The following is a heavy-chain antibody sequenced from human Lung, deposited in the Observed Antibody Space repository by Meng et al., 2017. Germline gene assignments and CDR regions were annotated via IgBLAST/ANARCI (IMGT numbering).Heavy chain of an antibody. CDR2: IEPSKRT. CDR3: ARGRSHRSNSSLRKYYYDY. CDR1: DGSLTKYY. D-gene: IGHD3-16*02. V-gene: IGHV4-34*01. J-gene: IGHJ4*02. Sequence: QVRLQQWGAGLLKPSETLSLGCTVDDGSLTKYYWSWIRKTPVKRLEWIGEIEPSKRTNYNPSLKSRVTISVQEQENQVSLNVATVTAADSGLYFCARGRSHRSNSSLRKYYYDYWGQGTLVTVSS.